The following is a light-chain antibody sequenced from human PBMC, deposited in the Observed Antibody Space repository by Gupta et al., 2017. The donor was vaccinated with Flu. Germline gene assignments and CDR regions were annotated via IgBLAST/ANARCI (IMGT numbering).Light chain of an antibody. CDR3: QQRSNWPPP. CDR2: DAS. Sequence: EIVLTQSPATLSLSPGERATLSCRASQSVSSYLAWYQQKPGQAPRLLIYDASNRATGIPARFSGSGSGTDFTLTISSLEPEDFAVYYCQQRSNWPPPFGQGTRLEMK. CDR1: QSVSSY. J-gene: IGKJ5*01. V-gene: IGKV3-11*01.